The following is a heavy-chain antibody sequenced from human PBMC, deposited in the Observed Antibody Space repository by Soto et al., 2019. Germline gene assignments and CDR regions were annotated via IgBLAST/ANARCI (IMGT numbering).Heavy chain of an antibody. D-gene: IGHD3-16*01. J-gene: IGHJ6*02. CDR3: AKVRFALKYYYGLDV. V-gene: IGHV3-30*18. CDR1: GFTFSKYG. CDR2: LTDDGKEK. Sequence: QVHLVESGGGVVQPGTSLRLSCVASGFTFSKYGMHWVRQAPGKGLAWVAILTDDGKEKYYADSVKGRVIIYRDNSNNTLFLQMNTLSAEDTAVYYCAKVRFALKYYYGLDVWGQGTTVSVSS.